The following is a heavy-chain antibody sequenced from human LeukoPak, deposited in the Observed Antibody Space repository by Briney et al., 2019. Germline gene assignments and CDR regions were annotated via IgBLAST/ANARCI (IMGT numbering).Heavy chain of an antibody. D-gene: IGHD5-18*01. CDR1: GGSISSSSYY. V-gene: IGHV4-39*01. CDR3: GGTAMVTMTIGY. Sequence: SETLSLTCTVSGGSISSSSYYWGWIRQPPGKGLEWIGSIYYSGSTYYNPSLKSRVTISVDTSKNQFSLKLSSVTAADTAVYYCGGTAMVTMTIGYWGQGTLVTVSS. J-gene: IGHJ4*02. CDR2: IYYSGST.